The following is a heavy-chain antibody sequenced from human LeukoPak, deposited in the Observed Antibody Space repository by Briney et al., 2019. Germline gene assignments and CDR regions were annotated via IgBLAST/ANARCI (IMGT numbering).Heavy chain of an antibody. CDR1: VGSIRSSNW. J-gene: IGHJ4*02. CDR3: ACKTTSATGTFDY. CDR2: IHHGGST. D-gene: IGHD6-13*01. Sequence: SETLSLTCGVSVGSIRSSNWWSWVRQPPGKGLEWIGEIHHGGSTNYNPSLKSRVTISVDKSKNQFSLKLSSVTVADTALYYCACKTTSATGTFDYWGQGTLVTVSS. V-gene: IGHV4-4*02.